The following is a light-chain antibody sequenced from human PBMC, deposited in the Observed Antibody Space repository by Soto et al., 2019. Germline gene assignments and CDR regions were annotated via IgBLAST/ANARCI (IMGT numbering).Light chain of an antibody. CDR1: QSISSY. V-gene: IGKV1-9*01. Sequence: IQLTQSPSSLSASVGDRVTITCRASQSISSYLAWYQQKPGKAPKLLIYAASTMHSGVPSRFSGSGSGTDFTLPISSLQPEDFAAYYCQQLNSYPPGTFGQGTKVEIK. CDR2: AAS. J-gene: IGKJ1*01. CDR3: QQLNSYPPGT.